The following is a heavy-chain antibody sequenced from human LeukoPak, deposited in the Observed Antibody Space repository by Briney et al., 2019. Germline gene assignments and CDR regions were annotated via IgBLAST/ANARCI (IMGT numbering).Heavy chain of an antibody. D-gene: IGHD4-17*01. J-gene: IGHJ4*02. CDR3: ARDGYYGDYPFDY. Sequence: GGSLRLSCAASGFTFSSYSMNWVRQAPGKGLEWVSSISSSSSYIYYADSVKGRFTISRDNAKNSLYLQMNSLRAEGTAVYYCARDGYYGDYPFDYWGQGTLVTVSS. V-gene: IGHV3-21*01. CDR1: GFTFSSYS. CDR2: ISSSSSYI.